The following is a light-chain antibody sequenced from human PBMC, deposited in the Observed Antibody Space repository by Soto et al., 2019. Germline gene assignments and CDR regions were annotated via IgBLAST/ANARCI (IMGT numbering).Light chain of an antibody. V-gene: IGLV2-23*01. CDR2: EGS. Sequence: QSVLTQPASVSGSPEQSITISCTGTSSDVGAYNLVSWYQQHPGKAPRLIIYEGSKRPSGISHRFSGSKSDNTASLTLSGLRAEDEAHYHCCSYAGSRTFVFGGGTKLTVL. CDR1: SSDVGAYNL. CDR3: CSYAGSRTFV. J-gene: IGLJ2*01.